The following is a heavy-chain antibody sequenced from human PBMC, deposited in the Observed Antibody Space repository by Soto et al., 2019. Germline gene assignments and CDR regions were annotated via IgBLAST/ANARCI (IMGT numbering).Heavy chain of an antibody. J-gene: IGHJ6*02. Sequence: SETLSLTCTVSGGSINSGDYYWTWVRQPPGKGLEWIGNIFHSGSTYYTPSFQSRVTISLDTSKNHFSLKLSSVTPADTAVYYCARDRYYGSGTYYNFYSGMDVWGQGTTVT. CDR3: ARDRYYGSGTYYNFYSGMDV. V-gene: IGHV4-30-4*01. D-gene: IGHD3-10*01. CDR2: IFHSGST. CDR1: GGSINSGDYY.